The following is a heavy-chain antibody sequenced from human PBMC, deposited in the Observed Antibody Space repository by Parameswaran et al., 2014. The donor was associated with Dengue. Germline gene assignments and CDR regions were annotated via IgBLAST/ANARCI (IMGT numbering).Heavy chain of an antibody. CDR3: ARDGHCSGGSCYPHYYYYGMDV. Sequence: RWIRQPPGKGLEWIGYIYYSGSTYYNPSLKSRVTISVDTSKNQFSLKLSSVTAADTAVYYCARDGHCSGGSCYPHYYYYGMDVWGQGTTVTVSS. D-gene: IGHD2-15*01. CDR2: IYYSGST. V-gene: IGHV4-31*02. J-gene: IGHJ6*02.